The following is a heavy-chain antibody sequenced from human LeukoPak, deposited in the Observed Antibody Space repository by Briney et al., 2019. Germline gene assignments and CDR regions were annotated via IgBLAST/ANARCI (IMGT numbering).Heavy chain of an antibody. CDR3: ARDWGDIVVVPAAHFDY. D-gene: IGHD2-2*01. Sequence: GGSLRLSCAASGFTFTSYSMNWVRQTPGKGLEWVSFISSSSGTYIYYADSVKGRFTISRDNAKNSLYLQMNSLRAEDTAVYYCARDWGDIVVVPAAHFDYWGQGTLVTVSS. CDR1: GFTFTSYS. CDR2: ISSSSGTYI. J-gene: IGHJ4*02. V-gene: IGHV3-21*01.